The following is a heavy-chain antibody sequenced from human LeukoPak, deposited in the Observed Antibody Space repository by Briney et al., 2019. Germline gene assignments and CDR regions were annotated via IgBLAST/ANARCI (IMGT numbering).Heavy chain of an antibody. Sequence: SETLSLTCAVYGGSFSGYYWSWIRQPPGKGLEWTGEINHSGSTNYNPSLKSRVTISVDTSKNQFSLKLSSVTAADTAVYYCARRSTYYDFWSGFLSAEYFQHWGQGTLVTVSS. J-gene: IGHJ1*01. D-gene: IGHD3-3*01. CDR1: GGSFSGYY. CDR3: ARRSTYYDFWSGFLSAEYFQH. CDR2: INHSGST. V-gene: IGHV4-34*01.